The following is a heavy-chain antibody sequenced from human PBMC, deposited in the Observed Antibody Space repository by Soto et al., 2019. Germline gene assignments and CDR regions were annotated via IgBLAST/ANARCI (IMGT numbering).Heavy chain of an antibody. D-gene: IGHD6-6*01. J-gene: IGHJ5*02. V-gene: IGHV4-59*01. CDR1: GGSISSYY. Sequence: PSETLSLTCTVSGGSISSYYWSWIRQPPGKGLEWIGYIYYSGSTNYNPSLKSRVTISVDTSKNQFSLKLSSVTAADTAVYYCATNSSIAGPDPWGQGTLVTVSS. CDR3: ATNSSIAGPDP. CDR2: IYYSGST.